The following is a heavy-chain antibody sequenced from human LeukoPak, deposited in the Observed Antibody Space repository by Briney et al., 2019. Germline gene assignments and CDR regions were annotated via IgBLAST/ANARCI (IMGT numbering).Heavy chain of an antibody. CDR2: IIGGGGSA. Sequence: GGSLRLSCAASGFTFSNYAMNWVRQAPGKGLEWVSSIIGGGGSAFYADSVKGRFTISRDNSMNTLYLQVNSRRADDTAVYYCSKGTSQAGLYCFDSWGQGTLVTVSS. V-gene: IGHV3-23*01. CDR3: SKGTSQAGLYCFDS. J-gene: IGHJ4*02. CDR1: GFTFSNYA. D-gene: IGHD6-19*01.